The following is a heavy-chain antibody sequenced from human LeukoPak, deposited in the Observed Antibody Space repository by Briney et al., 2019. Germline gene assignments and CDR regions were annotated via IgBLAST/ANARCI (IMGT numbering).Heavy chain of an antibody. J-gene: IGHJ6*04. CDR1: GGSFSGYY. Sequence: SETLSLTCAVYGGSFSGYYWGWIRQPPGKGLEWIGNIFYSGSTYYSPSLRSRVTISLDTSRNQFSLKLNSVTAADTAVYYCARTRYDYVWGSYMDVWGKGTTVTVSS. CDR2: IFYSGST. V-gene: IGHV4-34*12. D-gene: IGHD3-16*01. CDR3: ARTRYDYVWGSYMDV.